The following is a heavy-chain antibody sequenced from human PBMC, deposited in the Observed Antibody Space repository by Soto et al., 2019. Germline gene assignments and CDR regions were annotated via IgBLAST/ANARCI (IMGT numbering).Heavy chain of an antibody. J-gene: IGHJ6*02. V-gene: IGHV1-3*01. CDR1: GYTFTSYA. CDR3: ARGALGSREGAAGGNDF. CDR2: INAGNGNT. D-gene: IGHD6-13*01. Sequence: ASVKVSCKASGYTFTSYAMHWVRQAPGQRLEWMGWINAGNGNTKYSQKFQGRVTITRDTSASTAYMELSSLRSEDTAVYYCARGALGSREGAAGGNDFWGQGNRVTVSS.